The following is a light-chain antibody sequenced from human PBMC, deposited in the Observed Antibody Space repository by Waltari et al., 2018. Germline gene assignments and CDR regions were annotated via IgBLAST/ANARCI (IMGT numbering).Light chain of an antibody. Sequence: QSALTPPASVSGSPGHSITISCTGTSSHVGGYDYVSWYQQHPGKAPKLMIYDVSNRPSGVSNRFSGSKSGNTASLTISGLQAEDEADYYCNSYTSSSTLVFGGGTKLTVL. V-gene: IGLV2-14*03. CDR1: SSHVGGYDY. CDR2: DVS. CDR3: NSYTSSSTLV. J-gene: IGLJ2*01.